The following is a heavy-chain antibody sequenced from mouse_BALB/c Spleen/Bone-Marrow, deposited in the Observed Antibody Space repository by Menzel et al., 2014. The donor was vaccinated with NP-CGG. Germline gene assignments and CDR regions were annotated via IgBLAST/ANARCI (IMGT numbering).Heavy chain of an antibody. Sequence: EVHLVESGGGLVQPGGSRKLSCAASGFTFSSFGMHWVRQAPEKGLEWVAYISSGSSTIYYADTVKGRFTISRDNPKNTLFLQMTRLRSEDTAMYYCARDDDGYYSYYAMDYWGQGTSVTVSS. J-gene: IGHJ4*01. D-gene: IGHD2-3*01. CDR2: ISSGSSTI. CDR3: ARDDDGYYSYYAMDY. V-gene: IGHV5-17*02. CDR1: GFTFSSFG.